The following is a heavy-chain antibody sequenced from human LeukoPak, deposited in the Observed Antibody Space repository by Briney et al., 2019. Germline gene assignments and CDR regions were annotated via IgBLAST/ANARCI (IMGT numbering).Heavy chain of an antibody. CDR1: GFTFRTYW. V-gene: IGHV3-7*01. Sequence: GGSLRLSCAASGFTFRTYWMSWVRQVPGRGLEWVANIKEDGSQKSYVDSVKGRFTISRDNAKSSLCLQMNSLRAEDTAVYYCARSKISYYYYGMDVWGQGTTVTVSS. D-gene: IGHD2-15*01. CDR3: ARSKISYYYYGMDV. J-gene: IGHJ6*02. CDR2: IKEDGSQK.